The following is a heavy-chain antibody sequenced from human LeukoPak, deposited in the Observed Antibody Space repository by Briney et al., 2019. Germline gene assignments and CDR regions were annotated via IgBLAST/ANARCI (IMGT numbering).Heavy chain of an antibody. CDR2: IIPIFGTA. V-gene: IGHV1-69*06. J-gene: IGHJ5*02. CDR1: GGTFSSYA. D-gene: IGHD3-10*01. Sequence: ASVKVSCKASGGTFSSYAISWVRQAPGQGLEWMGGIIPIFGTANYAQKFQGRVTITADKSISTAYLQWSALKASDSAIYYCARLGVKIVRGVSLKGSGGHWFDPWGQGTLVTVSS. CDR3: ARLGVKIVRGVSLKGSGGHWFDP.